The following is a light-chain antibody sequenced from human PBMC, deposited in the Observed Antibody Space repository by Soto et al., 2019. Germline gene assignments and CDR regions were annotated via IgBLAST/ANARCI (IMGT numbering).Light chain of an antibody. J-gene: IGLJ2*01. CDR1: SSDIGGHNY. CDR2: EVT. V-gene: IGLV2-14*01. CDR3: SSYTTTSTVV. Sequence: QSALTQPASVSGSPGQSIPVSCTGTSSDIGGHNYVSWSQQHPGKVPKLIIYEVTNRPSGVSNRFSGSKSGNTASLTVSGLKAEDEADYYCSSYTTTSTVVFGGGTKLTVL.